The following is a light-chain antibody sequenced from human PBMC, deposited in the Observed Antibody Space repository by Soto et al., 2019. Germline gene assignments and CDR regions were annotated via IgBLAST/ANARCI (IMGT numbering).Light chain of an antibody. J-gene: IGLJ2*01. Sequence: QSALTQPASVSGSPGQSITISCTGTSSDVGSYNYVSWYQQYPGKAPKLMIYDVSNRPSGVSYRFSGSKSGNTASLTISGLQAENEADHYRGSHTTSSSHVVFGGGTQLTVL. CDR2: DVS. CDR1: SSDVGSYNY. CDR3: GSHTTSSSHVV. V-gene: IGLV2-14*01.